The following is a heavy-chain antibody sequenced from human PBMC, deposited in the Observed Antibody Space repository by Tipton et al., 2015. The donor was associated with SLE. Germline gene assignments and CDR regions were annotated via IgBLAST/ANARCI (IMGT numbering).Heavy chain of an antibody. Sequence: TLSLTCTVSGASISSLYWSWIRQPPGKGLEWIGCISYSGSTNYNPSLRSRVTLSIDTSKNQFSLKLSSVTAADTAVYYCARGRLWLHYRGQGTLVAVSA. CDR1: GASISSLY. V-gene: IGHV4-59*11. CDR3: ARGRLWLHY. J-gene: IGHJ4*02. D-gene: IGHD5-18*01. CDR2: ISYSGST.